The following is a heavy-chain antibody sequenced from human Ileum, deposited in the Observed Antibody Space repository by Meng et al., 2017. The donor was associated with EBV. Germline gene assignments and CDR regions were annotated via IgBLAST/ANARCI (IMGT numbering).Heavy chain of an antibody. J-gene: IGHJ5*02. CDR1: GFTLTDYL. CDR2: FDIYWTTS. D-gene: IGHD3-10*01. V-gene: IGHV3-74*01. CDR3: TRGASGKFDR. Sequence: VQLVGFSRVVGPPGVSLRLVCSTSGFTLTDYLKHLGRQAPGKGLVLVSRFDIYWTTSGYTEAVRGPFTIPRDNTTNMIYLQINSLRADDTAVYYCTRGASGKFDRWGQGTLVTVSS.